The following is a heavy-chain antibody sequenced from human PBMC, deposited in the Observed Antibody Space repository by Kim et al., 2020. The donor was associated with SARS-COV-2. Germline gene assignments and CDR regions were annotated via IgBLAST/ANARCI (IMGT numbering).Heavy chain of an antibody. V-gene: IGHV4-59*01. Sequence: STNYNPSLKSRVTISVDTSKNQFSLKLSSVTAADTAVYYCARDSSWYFDLWGRGTLVTVSS. J-gene: IGHJ2*01. CDR2: ST. CDR3: ARDSSWYFDL.